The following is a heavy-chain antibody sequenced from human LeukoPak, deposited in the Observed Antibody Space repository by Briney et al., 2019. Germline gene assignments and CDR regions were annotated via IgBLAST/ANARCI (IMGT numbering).Heavy chain of an antibody. D-gene: IGHD6-13*01. V-gene: IGHV1-18*01. Sequence: ASVKVSCKASGYTFTSYGISWVRQAPGQGLEWMGWISTYSGDTIYAQELQVRLTMTIDTSTSTAYTELRSLKSDDTAVYYCARGTDSSNWPDAFDFWGEGTMVTVSS. CDR3: ARGTDSSNWPDAFDF. CDR1: GYTFTSYG. CDR2: ISTYSGDT. J-gene: IGHJ3*01.